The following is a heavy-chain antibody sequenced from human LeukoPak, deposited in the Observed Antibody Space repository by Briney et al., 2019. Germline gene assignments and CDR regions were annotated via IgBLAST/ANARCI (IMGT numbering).Heavy chain of an antibody. J-gene: IGHJ5*02. Sequence: SETLSLTCAVYGGSFSGYYWSWIRQPPGKGLEWIGYIYYSGSTNYNPSLKSRVTISVDTSKNQFSLRLSSVTAADTAVYYCASLRLGELSLVDPWGQGTLVTVSS. CDR1: GGSFSGYY. V-gene: IGHV4-59*08. D-gene: IGHD3-16*02. CDR2: IYYSGST. CDR3: ASLRLGELSLVDP.